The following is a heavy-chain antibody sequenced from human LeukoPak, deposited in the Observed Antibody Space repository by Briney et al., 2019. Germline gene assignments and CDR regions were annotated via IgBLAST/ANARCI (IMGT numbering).Heavy chain of an antibody. J-gene: IGHJ6*02. CDR3: ARRGAVAGTYYYYYGMDV. V-gene: IGHV4-39*01. Sequence: WGPLSLPCPFLVGPFSGSTYDWGGSRQAPGKGVEGIGSIYYSGSTYYNPSLKSRVTISVDTSKNQFSLKLSSVTAADTAVYYCARRGAVAGTYYYYYGMDVWGQGTKVTVSS. D-gene: IGHD6-19*01. CDR2: IYYSGST. CDR1: VGPFSGSTYD.